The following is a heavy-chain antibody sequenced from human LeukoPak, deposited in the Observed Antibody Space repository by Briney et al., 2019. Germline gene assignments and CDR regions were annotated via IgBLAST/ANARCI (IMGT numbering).Heavy chain of an antibody. V-gene: IGHV3-74*01. D-gene: IGHD3-10*01. J-gene: IGHJ5*02. CDR3: ARDPGSGSPDWFDP. CDR1: GFTFSSYW. Sequence: QPGGSLRLSSAASGFTFSSYWMHWVRQAPGKGLVWVSRINSDGSSTSYADSAKGRFTISRDNAKNTLYLQMNSLRAEDTAVYYCARDPGSGSPDWFDPWGQGTLVTVSS. CDR2: INSDGSST.